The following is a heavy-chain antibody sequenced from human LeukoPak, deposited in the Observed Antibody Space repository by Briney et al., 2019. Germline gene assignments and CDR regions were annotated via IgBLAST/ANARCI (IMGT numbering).Heavy chain of an antibody. D-gene: IGHD6-13*01. J-gene: IGHJ3*01. CDR1: GGPITGYY. CDR3: ARPYSSNWYDAFHF. V-gene: IGHV4-59*01. Sequence: PSETLSLTCTVFGGPITGYYWCWIRHPPGKGLEWIGYVSYRGSTDYNPSLKSRVTISVDASKNQFSLKLSSVTAADTAVYYCARPYSSNWYDAFHFWGQGTMVTVSS. CDR2: VSYRGST.